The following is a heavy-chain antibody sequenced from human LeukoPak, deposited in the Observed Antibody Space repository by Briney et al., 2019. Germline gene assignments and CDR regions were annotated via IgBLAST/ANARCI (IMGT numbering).Heavy chain of an antibody. Sequence: GGSLRLSCAASGFTFSDYYMSWIRQAPGKGLEWVSYISSSGSTIYYADSVKGRFTISRDNAKNSLYLQMNSLRAEDTAVYYCAKGSTAGTALRQGYFDYWGQGTLVTVSS. D-gene: IGHD6-13*01. V-gene: IGHV3-11*01. CDR2: ISSSGSTI. CDR3: AKGSTAGTALRQGYFDY. J-gene: IGHJ4*02. CDR1: GFTFSDYY.